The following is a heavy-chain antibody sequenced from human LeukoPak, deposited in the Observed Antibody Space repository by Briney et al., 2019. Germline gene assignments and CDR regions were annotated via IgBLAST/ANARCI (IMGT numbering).Heavy chain of an antibody. CDR2: IYYSGST. J-gene: IGHJ4*02. CDR3: ARIRRDGDLDY. Sequence: SETLPLTCTVSGGSISSYYWSWIRQPPGKGLEWIGYIYYSGSTNYNPSLESRVTISVDTSKNQFSLKLSSVTAADTAVYYCARIRRDGDLDYWGQGTLVTVSS. V-gene: IGHV4-59*01. CDR1: GGSISSYY. D-gene: IGHD5-24*01.